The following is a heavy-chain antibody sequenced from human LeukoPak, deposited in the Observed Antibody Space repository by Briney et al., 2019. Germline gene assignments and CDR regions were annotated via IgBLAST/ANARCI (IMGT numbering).Heavy chain of an antibody. CDR2: IYSGGST. J-gene: IGHJ4*02. CDR1: GFTFSRYG. D-gene: IGHD2-2*01. CDR3: ARGVHYAPLDY. Sequence: PGGSLRLSCAASGFTFSRYGMHWVRQAPGKGLEWVSVIYSGGSTYYADSVKGRFTISRDNSKNTLYLQMNSLRAEDTAVYYCARGVHYAPLDYWGQGTLVTVSS. V-gene: IGHV3-53*01.